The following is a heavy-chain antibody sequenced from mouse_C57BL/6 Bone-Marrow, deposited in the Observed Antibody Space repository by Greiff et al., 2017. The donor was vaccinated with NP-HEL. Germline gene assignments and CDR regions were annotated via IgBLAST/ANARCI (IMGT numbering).Heavy chain of an antibody. Sequence: EVQLQQSGPELVKPGASVKISCKASGYTFTDYYMNWVKQSHGKSLEWIGDINPNNGGTSYNQKFKGKATLTVDKSSSTAYMELRSLTSEDSAVYYCARFDYGDFDYWGQGTTLTVSS. CDR2: INPNNGGT. V-gene: IGHV1-26*01. CDR3: ARFDYGDFDY. CDR1: GYTFTDYY. D-gene: IGHD2-4*01. J-gene: IGHJ2*01.